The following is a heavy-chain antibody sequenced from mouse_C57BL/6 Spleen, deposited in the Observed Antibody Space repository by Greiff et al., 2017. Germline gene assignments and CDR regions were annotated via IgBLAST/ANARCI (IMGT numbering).Heavy chain of an antibody. Sequence: EVQLQQSGPELVKPGASVKMSCKASGYTFTDYSMPWVKQSHGKSLEWIGYINPNNGGTSYNQKFKGKATLTVNKSSSTAYMALRSLTSEDSAVYYCAKGYDYGGSGYCDVWGTGTTVTVSS. J-gene: IGHJ1*03. V-gene: IGHV1-22*01. CDR1: GYTFTDYS. CDR3: AKGYDYGGSGYCDV. CDR2: INPNNGGT. D-gene: IGHD2-4*01.